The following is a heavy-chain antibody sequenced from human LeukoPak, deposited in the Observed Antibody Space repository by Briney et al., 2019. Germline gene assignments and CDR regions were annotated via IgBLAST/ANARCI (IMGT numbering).Heavy chain of an antibody. CDR3: ARHRIVVVVAATPVGWFDP. CDR1: GGSISSSSYY. D-gene: IGHD2-15*01. CDR2: IYYSGST. Sequence: PSETLPLTCAVSGGSISSSSYYWGWIRQPPGKGLEWIGSIYYSGSTYYNPSLKSRVTISVDPSKNQFSLKLSSVTAADTAVYYCARHRIVVVVAATPVGWFDPWGQGTLVTVSS. V-gene: IGHV4-39*01. J-gene: IGHJ5*02.